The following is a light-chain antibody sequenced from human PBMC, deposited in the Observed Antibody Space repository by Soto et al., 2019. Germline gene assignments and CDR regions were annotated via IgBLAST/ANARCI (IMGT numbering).Light chain of an antibody. CDR3: QQYGSSPYT. V-gene: IGKV3-20*01. CDR2: GAS. J-gene: IGKJ2*01. Sequence: ETVLTQSPGTLSLSPGERATLSCRASQSVSSSYLAWYQQKPGQAPRLLISGASSRATGIPDRFSGSGSGTDFTLTISRLEPEDCAVYYCQQYGSSPYTFGQGTKLEIK. CDR1: QSVSSSY.